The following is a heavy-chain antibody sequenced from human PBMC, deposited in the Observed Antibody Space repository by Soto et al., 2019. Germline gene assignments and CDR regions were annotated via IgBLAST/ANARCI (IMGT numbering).Heavy chain of an antibody. V-gene: IGHV4-30-2*01. J-gene: IGHJ4*02. CDR3: ARGMTDYYYDSSGYTN. D-gene: IGHD3-22*01. Sequence: SETLSLTCAVSGGSISSGGHSWSWIRQPPGKGLEWIGYIYHSGSTYYNPSLKSRVTISVDRSKNQFSLKLSSVTAADTAVYYCARGMTDYYYDSSGYTNWGQGTLVTVSS. CDR2: IYHSGST. CDR1: GGSISSGGHS.